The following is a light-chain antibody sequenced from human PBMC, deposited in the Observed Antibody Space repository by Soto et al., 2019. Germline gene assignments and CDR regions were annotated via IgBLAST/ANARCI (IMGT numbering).Light chain of an antibody. Sequence: EIVLTQSPATLSLSPGERATLSCRASQSITTSFAWYQQKPGQAPRLLIYGTSHRAPGIPARFSGSGSATAFTLTITTPEPEDFAVYYCHQRDTWPPLYTFGPGTKVEFK. CDR2: GTS. V-gene: IGKV3-11*01. CDR3: HQRDTWPPLYT. CDR1: QSITTS. J-gene: IGKJ3*01.